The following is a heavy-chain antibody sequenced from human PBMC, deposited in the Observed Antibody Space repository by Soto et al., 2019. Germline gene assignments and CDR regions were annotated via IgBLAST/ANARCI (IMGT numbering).Heavy chain of an antibody. CDR1: GGSISSYY. CDR2: SYYSGST. V-gene: IGHV4-59*01. D-gene: IGHD3-3*01. CDR3: ARHDFWSVQSTVDI. J-gene: IGHJ3*02. Sequence: QVQLQESGPGLVKPSETLSLTCTVCGGSISSYYWSWIRQPPGKGLEWIGYSYYSGSTNYNPSLKSQVTISVDTSKNQVSLKLSSVTAADTAVYYCARHDFWSVQSTVDIWGRGTMVTVSS.